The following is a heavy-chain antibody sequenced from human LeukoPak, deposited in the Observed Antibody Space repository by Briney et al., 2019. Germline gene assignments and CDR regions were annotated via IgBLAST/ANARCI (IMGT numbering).Heavy chain of an antibody. CDR1: GGTFSSYA. CDR2: IISIFGTA. V-gene: IGHV1-69*13. D-gene: IGHD3-3*01. J-gene: IGHJ4*02. Sequence: SVKVSCKASGGTFSSYAISWVRQAPAQGLEWMGGIISIFGTANYAQKFQGRVTITADESTSTAYMELSSLRSEDTAVYYCARAGSSYDFWSGYYAVGLDYWGQGTLVTVSS. CDR3: ARAGSSYDFWSGYYAVGLDY.